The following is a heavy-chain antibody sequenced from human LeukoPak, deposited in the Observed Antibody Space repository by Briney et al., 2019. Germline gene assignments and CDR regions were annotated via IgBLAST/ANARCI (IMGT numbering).Heavy chain of an antibody. CDR1: GGSFRGYY. J-gene: IGHJ6*02. Sequence: PSETLSLTCAVYGGSFRGYYWSWIRQPPGKGLEWIAEINHSGSTDYNPSLKSRVTISVDTSKNQFSLKLSSVTAADTAVYYCARRPRVRVGYCSSTSCYRYYYYGMDVWGQGTTVTVSS. CDR3: ARRPRVRVGYCSSTSCYRYYYYGMDV. V-gene: IGHV4-34*01. D-gene: IGHD2-2*01. CDR2: INHSGST.